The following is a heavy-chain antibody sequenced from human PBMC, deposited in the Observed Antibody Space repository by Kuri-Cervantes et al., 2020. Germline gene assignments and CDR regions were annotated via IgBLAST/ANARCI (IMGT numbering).Heavy chain of an antibody. J-gene: IGHJ4*02. CDR2: ITTSGGNT. Sequence: GESLKISCVASGFTFSSYAMSWVRQAPGKGLDWVSAITTSGGNTYYAGSVKGRFTISRDNSKNTLYLQMNSLRAEDTAVYYCARDWGYCSGGSCYNSDYWGQGTLVTVSS. CDR3: ARDWGYCSGGSCYNSDY. D-gene: IGHD2-15*01. V-gene: IGHV3-23*01. CDR1: GFTFSSYA.